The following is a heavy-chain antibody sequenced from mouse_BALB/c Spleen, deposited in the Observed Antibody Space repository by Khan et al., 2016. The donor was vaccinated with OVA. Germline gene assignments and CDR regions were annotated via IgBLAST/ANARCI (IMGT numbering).Heavy chain of an antibody. CDR3: AEANYDYDGFAY. CDR1: GFDFSRYW. D-gene: IGHD2-4*01. CDR2: INPDSSTI. V-gene: IGHV4-1*02. J-gene: IGHJ3*01. Sequence: EVKLLESGGGLVQPGGSLKLSCAASGFDFSRYWMSWVRQAPGKGLEWIGEINPDSSTINYTPSLKDKFIISRDNAKNTLYLQMSKVRAEDTALYYCAEANYDYDGFAYWGQGTLVTGSA.